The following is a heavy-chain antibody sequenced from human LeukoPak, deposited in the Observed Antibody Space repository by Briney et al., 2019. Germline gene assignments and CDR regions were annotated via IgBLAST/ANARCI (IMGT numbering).Heavy chain of an antibody. CDR1: GFTFSSYA. J-gene: IGHJ4*02. V-gene: IGHV3-30-3*01. CDR3: ARCDRRGSGSYYPGNY. D-gene: IGHD1-26*01. Sequence: GGSLRLSCAASGFTFSSYAMHWVRQAPGKGLEWVAVISYDGSSKYYADSVKGRFTISRDNSKNTLYLQMNSLRAEDTAVYYCARCDRRGSGSYYPGNYWGQGTLVTVSS. CDR2: ISYDGSSK.